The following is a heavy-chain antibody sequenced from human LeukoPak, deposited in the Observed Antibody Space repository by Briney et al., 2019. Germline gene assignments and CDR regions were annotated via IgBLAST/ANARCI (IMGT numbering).Heavy chain of an antibody. CDR2: MYSSGST. CDR1: GASISSGSSS. D-gene: IGHD2-8*01. CDR3: ARSLGNGLIDY. Sequence: TSETLSLTCTVSGASISSGSSSWVWIRQPPGKGLEWIGSMYSSGSTYYNPSLKSRVTISVDTSKNQFSLKLSSVTAADTAVYYCARSLGNGLIDYWGQGTLVTVSS. V-gene: IGHV4-39*01. J-gene: IGHJ4*02.